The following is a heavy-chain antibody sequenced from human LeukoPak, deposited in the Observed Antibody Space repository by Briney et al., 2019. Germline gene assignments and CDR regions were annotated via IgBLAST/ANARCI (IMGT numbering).Heavy chain of an antibody. CDR2: IYHSGST. CDR3: ARQRMSSGYLNAFDI. D-gene: IGHD3-22*01. Sequence: KPSETLSLXCAVSGYSISSGYYWGWIRQPPGKGLEWIGSIYHSGSTYYNPSLKSRVTISVDTSKNQLSLKLSSVTAADTAVYYCARQRMSSGYLNAFDIWGQGTMVTVSS. V-gene: IGHV4-38-2*01. CDR1: GYSISSGYY. J-gene: IGHJ3*02.